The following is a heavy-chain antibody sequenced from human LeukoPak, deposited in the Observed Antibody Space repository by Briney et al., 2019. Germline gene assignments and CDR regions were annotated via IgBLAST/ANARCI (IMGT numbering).Heavy chain of an antibody. V-gene: IGHV3-30*02. CDR3: ARDGNYRVADDI. J-gene: IGHJ3*02. CDR2: IRYDASNR. CDR1: GFTFSDYG. Sequence: PGGSLRLSCAASGFTFSDYGMHWVRQAPGKGLEWVTFIRYDASNRYYADSVRGRFTISRDNSKNTLYLQMNSLRAEDTAVYYCARDGNYRVADDIWGQGTMVTVSS. D-gene: IGHD3-10*01.